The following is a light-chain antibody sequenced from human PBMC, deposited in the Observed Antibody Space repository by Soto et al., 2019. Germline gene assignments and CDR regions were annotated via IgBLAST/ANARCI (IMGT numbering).Light chain of an antibody. Sequence: EIVLTQSPATLSSSPGERATLSCRASQSVSSYLAWYQQKPGQAPRLLIYDASNRATGIPARFSGSGSGTDFTLTISSLEPEDFAVYYCQQRSNWPPLTFGPGTKVDIK. CDR2: DAS. V-gene: IGKV3-11*01. CDR1: QSVSSY. J-gene: IGKJ3*01. CDR3: QQRSNWPPLT.